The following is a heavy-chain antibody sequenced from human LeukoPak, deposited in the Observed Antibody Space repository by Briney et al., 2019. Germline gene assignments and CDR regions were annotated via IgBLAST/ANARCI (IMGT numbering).Heavy chain of an antibody. CDR1: GYTFTSYG. CDR2: ISAYNGNS. Sequence: ASVKVSCKASGYTFTSYGISWVRQAPGQGLEWMGWISAYNGNSNYAQKLLGRVTMTTDTSTSTAYMELRSLRSDDTAVYYCARGDSSGWYVYFQHWGQGTLVTVSS. J-gene: IGHJ1*01. CDR3: ARGDSSGWYVYFQH. V-gene: IGHV1-18*01. D-gene: IGHD6-19*01.